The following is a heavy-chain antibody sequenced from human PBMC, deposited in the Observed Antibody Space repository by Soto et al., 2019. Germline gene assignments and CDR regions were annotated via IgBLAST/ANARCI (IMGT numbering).Heavy chain of an antibody. D-gene: IGHD3-3*01. CDR1: GFTFSSYA. V-gene: IGHV3-23*01. J-gene: IGHJ3*02. CDR3: AKGSRYDFWSGSDDAFDI. CDR2: ISGSGGST. Sequence: PGGSLRLSCAASGFTFSSYAMSWVRQAPEKGLEWVSAISGSGGSTYYADSVKGRFTISRDNSKNTLYLQMNSLRAEDTAVYYSAKGSRYDFWSGSDDAFDIWGQGTMVTVSS.